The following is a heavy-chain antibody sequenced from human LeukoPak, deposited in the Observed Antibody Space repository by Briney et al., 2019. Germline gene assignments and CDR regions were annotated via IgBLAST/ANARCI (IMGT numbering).Heavy chain of an antibody. D-gene: IGHD2-8*01. J-gene: IGHJ4*02. CDR3: ARGYCTNAVCSLGPTQA. V-gene: IGHV4-39*07. CDR2: NYYSGST. Sequence: SETLSLTCTVSGGSISSSSSYWGWIRQPPGKGLEWIGTNYYSGSTYYNPSLKSRVTISADTSKNQFSLKLSSVTAADTAVYYCARGYCTNAVCSLGPTQAWGQGTLVTVSS. CDR1: GGSISSSSSY.